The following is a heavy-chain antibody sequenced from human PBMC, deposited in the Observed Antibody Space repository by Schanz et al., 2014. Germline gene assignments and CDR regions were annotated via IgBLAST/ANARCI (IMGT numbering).Heavy chain of an antibody. CDR2: IASGGSHT. CDR1: GITFSDYA. V-gene: IGHV3-23*01. D-gene: IGHD2-21*01. CDR3: AKGQLLSYYFDY. J-gene: IGHJ4*02. Sequence: EVQLLESGGGLEQPGGSLRLSCAASGITFSDYAMSWVRQAPGKGLEWVSTIASGGSHTFYADSVKGRFTISRDNSKNTLYLQMNSLRAEDTAVYYCAKGQLLSYYFDYWGQGTLVTVSS.